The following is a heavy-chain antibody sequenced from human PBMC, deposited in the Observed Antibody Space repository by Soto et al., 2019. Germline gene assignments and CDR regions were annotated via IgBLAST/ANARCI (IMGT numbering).Heavy chain of an antibody. CDR3: ARDLWPAAAGTGYYYGMDV. CDR1: GFTFSSYA. V-gene: IGHV3-23*01. Sequence: HPGGSLRLSCAASGFTFSSYAMSWVRQAPGKGLEWVSAISGSGGSTYYADSVKGRFTISRDNSKNTLYLQMNSLRAEDTAVYYCARDLWPAAAGTGYYYGMDVWGQGTTVTVSS. D-gene: IGHD6-13*01. J-gene: IGHJ6*02. CDR2: ISGSGGST.